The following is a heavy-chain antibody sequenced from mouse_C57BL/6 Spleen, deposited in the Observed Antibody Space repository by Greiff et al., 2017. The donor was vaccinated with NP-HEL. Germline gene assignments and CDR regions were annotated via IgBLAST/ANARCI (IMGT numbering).Heavy chain of an antibody. D-gene: IGHD1-1*01. CDR1: GYAFSSYW. J-gene: IGHJ2*01. CDR2: IYPGDGDT. Sequence: VQLQQSGAELVKPGASVKISCKASGYAFSSYWMNWVKQRPGKGLEWIGQIYPGDGDTNYNGKFKGKATLTADKSSSTAYMQLSSLTSEDSAVYFCARSNGYYGSSYYFDYWGQGTTLTVSS. CDR3: ARSNGYYGSSYYFDY. V-gene: IGHV1-80*01.